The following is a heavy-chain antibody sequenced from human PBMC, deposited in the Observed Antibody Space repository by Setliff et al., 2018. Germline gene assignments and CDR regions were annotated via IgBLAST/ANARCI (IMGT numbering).Heavy chain of an antibody. Sequence: SVKVSCKASGYTFTYRYLHWVRQAPGQALEWMGWITPFNGNTNYAQKFQDRVTITRDRSMSTAYMELSSLRSEDTAMYYCARNYYGSGSYYLKVVYYYYGMDVWGQGTTVTVSS. J-gene: IGHJ6*02. V-gene: IGHV1-45*02. CDR3: ARNYYGSGSYYLKVVYYYYGMDV. CDR1: GYTFTYRY. D-gene: IGHD3-10*01. CDR2: ITPFNGNT.